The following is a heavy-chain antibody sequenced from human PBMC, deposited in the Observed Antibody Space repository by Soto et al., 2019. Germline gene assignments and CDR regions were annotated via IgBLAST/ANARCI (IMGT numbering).Heavy chain of an antibody. CDR1: GFTFSSYE. CDR3: ARDDDSRGGYDFWSGRQPLVYYYYGMDV. CDR2: ISSSGSTI. V-gene: IGHV3-48*03. D-gene: IGHD3-3*01. Sequence: GGSLRLSCAASGFTFSSYEMNWVRQAPGKGLEWVSYISSSGSTIYYADSVKGRFTISRDNAKNSLYLQMNSLRAEDTAVYYCARDDDSRGGYDFWSGRQPLVYYYYGMDVWGQGTTVTVSS. J-gene: IGHJ6*02.